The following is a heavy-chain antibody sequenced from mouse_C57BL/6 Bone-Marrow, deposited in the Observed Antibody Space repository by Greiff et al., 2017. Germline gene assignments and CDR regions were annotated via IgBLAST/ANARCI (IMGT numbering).Heavy chain of an antibody. CDR3: ARWGYYCSRPWYFDV. J-gene: IGHJ1*03. Sequence: EVQLVESGPGLAKPSQTLSLTCSVTGYSITSDYWNWIRKFPGHKLEYMGYISYSGSTYYNPSLKSRISITRDTSKNQYYLQLKSVTTEDTATEYCARWGYYCSRPWYFDVWGTGTTVTVSS. CDR2: ISYSGST. CDR1: GYSITSDY. V-gene: IGHV3-8*01. D-gene: IGHD1-1*01.